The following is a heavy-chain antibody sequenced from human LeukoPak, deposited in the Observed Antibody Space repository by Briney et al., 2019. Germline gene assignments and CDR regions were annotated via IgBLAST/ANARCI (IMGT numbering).Heavy chain of an antibody. V-gene: IGHV3-23*01. CDR3: AKPDTAMVFGGYYFDY. CDR2: ISGSGGST. Sequence: GGSLRLSCAASGFTFSSYAMSWVRQAPGKGLEWVSAISGSGGSTYYADSVKGRFTISRDNSKNTLYLQMNSLRAEDTAVYYCAKPDTAMVFGGYYFDYWGQGTLVTVSS. D-gene: IGHD5-18*01. J-gene: IGHJ4*02. CDR1: GFTFSSYA.